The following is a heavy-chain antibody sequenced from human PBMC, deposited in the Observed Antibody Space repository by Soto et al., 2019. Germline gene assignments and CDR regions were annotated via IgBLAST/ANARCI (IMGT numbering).Heavy chain of an antibody. Sequence: GASVKVSCKASGYTFTSYGLSWARQATGQGLEWMGWISAYNDNTNHAQKLQGRVTMTTDTSTSTAYMELRSLRAEDTAMYYCARDCGYGYGMDVWGQGTTVTVSS. CDR2: ISAYNDNT. V-gene: IGHV1-18*01. CDR1: GYTFTSYG. J-gene: IGHJ6*02. CDR3: ARDCGYGYGMDV. D-gene: IGHD2-15*01.